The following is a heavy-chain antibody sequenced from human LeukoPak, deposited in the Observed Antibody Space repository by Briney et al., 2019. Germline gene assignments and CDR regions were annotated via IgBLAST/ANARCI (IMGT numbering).Heavy chain of an antibody. Sequence: GGSLRLSCAASGFTFSSYAMYWVRQAPGKGLEWVAVISYDGSNKYYADSVKGRFTISRDNSKNTLYLQMNSLRAEDTAVYYCARELYCSSTSCRLYYYGMDVWGQGTTVTVSS. CDR3: ARELYCSSTSCRLYYYGMDV. V-gene: IGHV3-30-3*01. J-gene: IGHJ6*02. D-gene: IGHD2-2*01. CDR2: ISYDGSNK. CDR1: GFTFSSYA.